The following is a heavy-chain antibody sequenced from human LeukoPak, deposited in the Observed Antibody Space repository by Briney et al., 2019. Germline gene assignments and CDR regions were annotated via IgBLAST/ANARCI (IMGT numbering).Heavy chain of an antibody. J-gene: IGHJ4*02. CDR2: IYYSGST. CDR1: GGSFSGYY. D-gene: IGHD2-2*01. Sequence: SETLSLTCAVYGGSFSGYYWSWIRQPPGKGLEWIGSIYYSGSTYYNPSLKSRVTISVDTSKNQFSLKLSSVTAADTAVYYCARLRVVPAAIREYYFDYWGQGTLVTVSS. CDR3: ARLRVVPAAIREYYFDY. V-gene: IGHV4-34*01.